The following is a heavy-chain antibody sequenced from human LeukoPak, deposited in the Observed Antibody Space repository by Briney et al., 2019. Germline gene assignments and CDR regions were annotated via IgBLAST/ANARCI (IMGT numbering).Heavy chain of an antibody. J-gene: IGHJ4*02. CDR1: GYTFSDYF. V-gene: IGHV1-69-2*01. CDR3: ATGRVIVVNY. CDR2: VDPEDGKT. D-gene: IGHD2/OR15-2a*01. Sequence: LGATVKVSCKASGYTFSDYFMHWVQQAPGKGLVWMGRVDPEDGKTKYAEKFQGRVTITADTSTDTVYMELSGLTSADTAVYYCATGRVIVVNYWGQGTLVTVSS.